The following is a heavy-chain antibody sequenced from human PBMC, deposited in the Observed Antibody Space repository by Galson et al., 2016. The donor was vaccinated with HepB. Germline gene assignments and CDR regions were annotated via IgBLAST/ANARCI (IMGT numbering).Heavy chain of an antibody. CDR2: ISYTGLT. D-gene: IGHD3-10*01. CDR3: ARGPPDCLVSGSFYPGWFDP. V-gene: IGHV4-31*03. CDR1: GGAINSAYH. Sequence: TLSLTCSVSGGAINSAYHWSWIRQHPGKGLEWIGYISYTGLTNYKSSLKSRVSMSIDTSKDQFSLKLRAVTAADMAITYCARGPPDCLVSGSFYPGWFDPWGGGTLVTVSS. J-gene: IGHJ5*02.